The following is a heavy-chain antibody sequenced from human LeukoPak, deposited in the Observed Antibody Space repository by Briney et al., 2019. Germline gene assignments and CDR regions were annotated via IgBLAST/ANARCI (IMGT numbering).Heavy chain of an antibody. Sequence: GGSLRLSCAASGFTFSSYSMNWVRQAPGKGLEWVSSISSSSGYIYYADSVKGRFTISRDNAKNSLYLQMNSLRAEDTAVYYCARDMNRGYYYGMDVWGQGTTVTVSS. J-gene: IGHJ6*02. CDR3: ARDMNRGYYYGMDV. CDR2: ISSSSGYI. D-gene: IGHD1/OR15-1a*01. CDR1: GFTFSSYS. V-gene: IGHV3-21*01.